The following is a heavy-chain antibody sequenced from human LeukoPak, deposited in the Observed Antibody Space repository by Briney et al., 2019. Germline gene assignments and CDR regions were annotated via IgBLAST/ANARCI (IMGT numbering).Heavy chain of an antibody. J-gene: IGHJ6*02. V-gene: IGHV3-30*18. CDR2: ISYDVFNE. CDR1: GFTFTKFG. CDR3: VKGKWEDNHYYYGLDV. D-gene: IGHD1-26*01. Sequence: PGRSLRLSCAASGFTFTKFGMHWVRQSPGKGLEWVAAISYDVFNEDYGRSVRGRFTISRDNSKNTVDLQMNSLRPEDTAVYFCVKGKWEDNHYYYGLDVWGQGTSVIVAS.